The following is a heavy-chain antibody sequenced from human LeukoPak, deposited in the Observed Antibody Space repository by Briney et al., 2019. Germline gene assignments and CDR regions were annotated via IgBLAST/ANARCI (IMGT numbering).Heavy chain of an antibody. J-gene: IGHJ4*02. Sequence: GGSLRLSCVVSGFIFSNYLMNWVRQSPGKGLEWVSSISRVSSDIYYADSVKSRFTISRVNAKSSLYLQMNSLRDEDTAVYYCARVGGSSGYYYFEFWGQGTLVTVSS. D-gene: IGHD3-22*01. CDR2: ISRVSSDI. CDR3: ARVGGSSGYYYFEF. CDR1: GFIFSNYL. V-gene: IGHV3-21*06.